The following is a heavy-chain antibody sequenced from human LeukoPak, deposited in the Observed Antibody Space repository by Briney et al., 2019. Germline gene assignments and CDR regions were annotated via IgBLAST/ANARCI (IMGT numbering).Heavy chain of an antibody. V-gene: IGHV3-7*01. J-gene: IGHJ4*02. CDR3: ARVYYYGSGSYPFDY. CDR2: IKQDGSEK. D-gene: IGHD3-10*01. Sequence: GGSLRLSCAASGFTFSSYAMSWVRQAPGKGLEWVANIKQDGSEKYYVDSVKGRFTISRDNAKNSLYLQMNSLRAEDTAVYYCARVYYYGSGSYPFDYWGQGTLVTVSS. CDR1: GFTFSSYA.